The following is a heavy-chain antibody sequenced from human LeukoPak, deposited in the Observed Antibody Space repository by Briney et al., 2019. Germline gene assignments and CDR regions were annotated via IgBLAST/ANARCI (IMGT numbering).Heavy chain of an antibody. V-gene: IGHV4-39*01. CDR1: GGSISSSSYY. Sequence: SETLSLTCTVSGGSISSSSYYWGWIRQPPGKGLEWIGSIYYSGSTHYNPSLKSRVTISVDTSKNQFSLKLSSVTAADTAVYYCARRGRRYCSSTSCPQGYAFDIWGQGTMVTVSS. J-gene: IGHJ3*02. CDR3: ARRGRRYCSSTSCPQGYAFDI. CDR2: IYYSGST. D-gene: IGHD2-2*01.